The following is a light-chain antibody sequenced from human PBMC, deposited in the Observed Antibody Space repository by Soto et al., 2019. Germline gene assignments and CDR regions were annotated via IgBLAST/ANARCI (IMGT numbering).Light chain of an antibody. CDR3: SSYAASNNLGV. CDR1: SSDVGGYNY. Sequence: QSALTQPPSASGSPGQSVTISCIGTSSDVGGYNYVSWYQQHPGKAPKLMIYEVSKRPSGVPDRFSGSKSGNTASLTVSGLQDEDEADYYCSSYAASNNLGVFGGGTKVTVL. J-gene: IGLJ2*01. V-gene: IGLV2-8*01. CDR2: EVS.